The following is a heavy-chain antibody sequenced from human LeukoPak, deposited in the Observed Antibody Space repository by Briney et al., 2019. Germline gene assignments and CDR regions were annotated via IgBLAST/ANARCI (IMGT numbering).Heavy chain of an antibody. Sequence: ASVKVSCKASGYTFTSYAIHWVRQAPGQRLECMGWINTGNGNTKYSQKFQGRVTMTRDTSTSTVYMELSSLRSEDTAVYYCARGRRYDFWSGYSFDYWGQGTLVTVSS. V-gene: IGHV1-3*04. CDR3: ARGRRYDFWSGYSFDY. J-gene: IGHJ4*02. CDR2: INTGNGNT. CDR1: GYTFTSYA. D-gene: IGHD3-3*01.